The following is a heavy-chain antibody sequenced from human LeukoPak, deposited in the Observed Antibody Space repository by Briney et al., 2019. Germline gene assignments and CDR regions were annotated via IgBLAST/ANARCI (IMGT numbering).Heavy chain of an antibody. Sequence: KNSDTLSLTCTVSGGSISTYYWNWIRQPPGKGLEWIGCTYYNGNTNTNYNPSLKSRVTISVDTSKNQFSLKLSSVTAADTAVYYCARGPARNNYYYYYYMDVWGKGTTVTVSS. CDR3: ARGPARNNYYYYYYMDV. V-gene: IGHV4-59*12. CDR1: GGSISTYY. CDR2: TYYNGNT. J-gene: IGHJ6*03.